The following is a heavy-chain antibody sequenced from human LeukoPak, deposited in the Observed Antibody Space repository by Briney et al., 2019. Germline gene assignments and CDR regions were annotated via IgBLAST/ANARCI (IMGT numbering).Heavy chain of an antibody. CDR2: ISVGGSTI. CDR3: ARDGGYSGYDDYYYYSAMDV. CDR1: GFTFSSYE. Sequence: GGSLRLSCAASGFTFSSYEMNWVRQAPGKGLEWVSYISVGGSTIYYADSVKGRFTISRDNARNSLYLQMNSLRAEDTDVYYCARDGGYSGYDDYYYYSAMDVWGQGTTVTVSS. D-gene: IGHD5-12*01. V-gene: IGHV3-48*03. J-gene: IGHJ6*02.